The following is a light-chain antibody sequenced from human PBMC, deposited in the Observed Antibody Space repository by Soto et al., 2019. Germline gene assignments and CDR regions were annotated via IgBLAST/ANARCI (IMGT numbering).Light chain of an antibody. V-gene: IGKV1-39*01. CDR1: QSIRIA. CDR3: QLSVTKPYT. Sequence: DIQMTQSPPSLSASVGDTVTITCRASQSIRIALNWYQQKPGKAPNLLIYGTSYLRSGVPSKFSGSASGTDFNHTISGLQPEDFETYDCQLSVTKPYTFGRGTRVDF. J-gene: IGKJ3*01. CDR2: GTS.